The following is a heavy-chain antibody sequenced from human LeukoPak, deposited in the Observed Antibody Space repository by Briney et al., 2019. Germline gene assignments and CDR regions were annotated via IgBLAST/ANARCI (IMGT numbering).Heavy chain of an antibody. CDR1: GGSISSYY. D-gene: IGHD6-13*01. V-gene: IGHV4-59*01. J-gene: IGHJ4*02. CDR3: ARVVVAAAGTTFDY. CDR2: IYYSGST. Sequence: SETLSLTCTVSGGSISSYYWSWIRQPPGKGLEWIGYIYYSGSTNYNPSLKSRVTISVDTSKNQFSLKLSSVTAADTAVYYCARVVVAAAGTTFDYWGQGTLVTVSS.